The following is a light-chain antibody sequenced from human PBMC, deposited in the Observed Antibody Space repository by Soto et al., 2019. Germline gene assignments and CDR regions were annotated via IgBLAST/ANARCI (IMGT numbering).Light chain of an antibody. CDR1: SSDVGGYNY. CDR3: SSYTDSGTLYV. V-gene: IGLV2-14*01. Sequence: QSALTQPASVSGSPGQSITISCTGTSSDVGGYNYVSWYQQHPGKAPKLMIYDGSNRPSGVCNRCSGSKSGNTASLSISGRQAEDEADYYCSSYTDSGTLYVFGTGTKLTVL. J-gene: IGLJ1*01. CDR2: DGS.